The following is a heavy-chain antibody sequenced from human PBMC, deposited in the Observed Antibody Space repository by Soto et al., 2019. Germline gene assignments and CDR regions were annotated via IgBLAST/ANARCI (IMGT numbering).Heavy chain of an antibody. J-gene: IGHJ6*02. CDR2: TYYRSKWYN. CDR1: GDSVSSNSAA. CDR3: ARDLTMIATTVYYCGMDV. D-gene: IGHD3-22*01. V-gene: IGHV6-1*01. Sequence: SQTLSLTCSISGDSVSSNSAAWNCIRQSPSRGLEWLGRTYYRSKWYNDYVVSVKSRITINPDTSKNQFSLQLNSVTPEDTAVYYCARDLTMIATTVYYCGMDVWGQGTTVTVSS.